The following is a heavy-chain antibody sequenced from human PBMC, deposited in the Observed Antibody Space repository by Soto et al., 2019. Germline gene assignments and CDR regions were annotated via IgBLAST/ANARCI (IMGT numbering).Heavy chain of an antibody. Sequence: QLQLQESGPGLVKPSETLSLTCTVSGGSISSSSYYWGWIRQPPGKGLEWIGSIYYIGSTYYNPSLKSRVAIPVHTSKNHFSLKLSSVTAADTAVYYCASEGLRWGSSDYWGQGTLVTVSS. CDR2: IYYIGST. V-gene: IGHV4-39*02. D-gene: IGHD4-17*01. CDR1: GGSISSSSYY. CDR3: ASEGLRWGSSDY. J-gene: IGHJ4*02.